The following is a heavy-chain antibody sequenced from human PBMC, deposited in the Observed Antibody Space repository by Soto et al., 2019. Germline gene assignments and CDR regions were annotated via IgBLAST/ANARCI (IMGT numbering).Heavy chain of an antibody. J-gene: IGHJ6*02. Sequence: PSETLSLTCAVSGGSISSSNWWRWVRQPPGKGREWIGEIYHSGSTNYNPSLKSRVTISVDKSKNQFSLKLSSVTAADTAVYYCARDSHYDFSSPYYYYRMDVWGQGTTVTVSS. CDR1: GGSISSSNW. D-gene: IGHD3-3*01. CDR3: ARDSHYDFSSPYYYYRMDV. V-gene: IGHV4-4*02. CDR2: IYHSGST.